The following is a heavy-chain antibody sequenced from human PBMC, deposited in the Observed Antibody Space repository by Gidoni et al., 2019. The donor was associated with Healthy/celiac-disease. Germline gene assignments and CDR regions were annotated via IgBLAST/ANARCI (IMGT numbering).Heavy chain of an antibody. V-gene: IGHV1-69*01. Sequence: QVQPVQSGAEVKKPGSSVKVPCKAAGGTFRSYAISWVRQAPGQGLEWMGGIIPIVGTANYAQKFQGRVTITADESTSTAYMELSSLRSEDTAVYYCARGRIWSGYYTGDYYYGMDVWGQGTTVTVSS. CDR3: ARGRIWSGYYTGDYYYGMDV. D-gene: IGHD3-3*01. CDR2: IIPIVGTA. J-gene: IGHJ6*02. CDR1: GGTFRSYA.